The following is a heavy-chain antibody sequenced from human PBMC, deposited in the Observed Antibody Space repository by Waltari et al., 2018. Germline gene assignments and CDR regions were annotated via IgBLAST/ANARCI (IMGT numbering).Heavy chain of an antibody. V-gene: IGHV3-30*04. Sequence: QVQLVESGGGVVQPGRSLRLSCEASEFTFSSYAMHWVRQAPGKGLEWVAVISYNGRNIYYVDSVKGRFTSSRDNSKKTLYMQMNSLRAEDTAVYYCARDYCDRTNCHGMDVWGQGTTVTVSS. CDR2: ISYNGRNI. D-gene: IGHD3-22*01. CDR1: EFTFSSYA. CDR3: ARDYCDRTNCHGMDV. J-gene: IGHJ6*02.